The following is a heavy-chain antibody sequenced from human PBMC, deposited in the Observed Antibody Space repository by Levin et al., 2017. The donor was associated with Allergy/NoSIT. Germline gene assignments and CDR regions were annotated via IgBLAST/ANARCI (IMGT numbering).Heavy chain of an antibody. V-gene: IGHV1-69*13. CDR1: GGTFSSYA. CDR3: ARAVTLDIVVVPAANSWFDP. Sequence: ASVKVSCKASGGTFSSYAISWVRQAPGQGLEWMGGIIPIFGTANYAQKFQGRVTITADESTSTAYMELSSLRSEDTAVYYCARAVTLDIVVVPAANSWFDPWGQGTLVTVSS. D-gene: IGHD2-2*01. CDR2: IIPIFGTA. J-gene: IGHJ5*02.